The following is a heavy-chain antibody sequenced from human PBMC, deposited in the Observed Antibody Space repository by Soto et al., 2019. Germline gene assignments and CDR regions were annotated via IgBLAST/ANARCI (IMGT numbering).Heavy chain of an antibody. V-gene: IGHV3-30-3*01. CDR1: GFTFSSYA. Sequence: QVQLVESGGGVVQPGRSLRLSCAASGFTFSSYAMHWVRQAPGKGLEWVAVISYDGSHKYYADSVKGRFTISRDNSKNTLYLHMNSLRAEDTGVYCCASTYGVVVDDEGYGMGVWGQGTTVTVSS. CDR3: ASTYGVVVDDEGYGMGV. D-gene: IGHD3-22*01. CDR2: ISYDGSHK. J-gene: IGHJ6*02.